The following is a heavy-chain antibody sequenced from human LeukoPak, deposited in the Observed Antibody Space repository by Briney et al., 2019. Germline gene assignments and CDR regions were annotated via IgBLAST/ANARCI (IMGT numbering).Heavy chain of an antibody. J-gene: IGHJ3*02. CDR3: AIGAVAGTDAFDT. D-gene: IGHD6-19*01. V-gene: IGHV4-39*01. CDR1: GGSISSSSYY. CDR2: IYYSGST. Sequence: SETLSLTCTVSGGSISSSSYYWGWIRQPPGKGLEWIGSIYYSGSTYYNPSLKSRVTISVDTSKNQFSLKLSSVTAADTAVYYCAIGAVAGTDAFDTWGQGTMVTVSS.